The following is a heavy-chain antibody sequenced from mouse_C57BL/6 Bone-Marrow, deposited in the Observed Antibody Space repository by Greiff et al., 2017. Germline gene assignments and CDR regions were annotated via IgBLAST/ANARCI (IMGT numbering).Heavy chain of an antibody. D-gene: IGHD2-13*01. CDR3: ARGGMVTAYYYTMGY. CDR1: GYTFTSYW. V-gene: IGHV1-50*01. Sequence: QVQLQQPGAELVKPGASVKLSCKASGYTFTSYWMQWVKQRPGQGLEWIGEIDPSDSYTNYNQKFKGKATLTVDTSSSTAYMQLSSLTSEASAVYYSARGGMVTAYYYTMGYWGQGTPDTVSS. CDR2: IDPSDSYT. J-gene: IGHJ4*01.